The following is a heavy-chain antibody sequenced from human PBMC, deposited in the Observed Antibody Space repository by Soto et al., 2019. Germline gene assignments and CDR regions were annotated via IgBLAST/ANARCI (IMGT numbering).Heavy chain of an antibody. CDR1: GFTFSSYG. J-gene: IGHJ6*02. CDR2: IWYDGSNK. Sequence: GGSLRLSCAASGFTFSSYGMHWVRQAPGKGLEWVAVIWYDGSNKYYADSVKGRFTISRGNSKNTLYLQMNSLRAEDTAVYYCARDVTSSGWYPYYYYYYGMDVWGQGTTVTVSS. D-gene: IGHD6-19*01. V-gene: IGHV3-33*01. CDR3: ARDVTSSGWYPYYYYYYGMDV.